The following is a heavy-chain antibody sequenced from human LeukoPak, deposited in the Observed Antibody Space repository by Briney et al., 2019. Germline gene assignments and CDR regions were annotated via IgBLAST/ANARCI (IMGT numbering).Heavy chain of an antibody. CDR2: ISSSSSTI. CDR3: ATLAVAGTDDY. D-gene: IGHD6-19*01. V-gene: IGHV3-48*04. J-gene: IGHJ4*02. CDR1: GFTFSSYS. Sequence: GGSLKLSCAASGFTFSSYSMNWVRQAPGKGLEWVSYISSSSSTIYYADSVKGRFTISRDNAKNSLYLQMNSLRAEDTAVYYCATLAVAGTDDYWGQGTLVTVSS.